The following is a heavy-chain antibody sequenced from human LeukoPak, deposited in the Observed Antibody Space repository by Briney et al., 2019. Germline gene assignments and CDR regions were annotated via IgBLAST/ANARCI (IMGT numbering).Heavy chain of an antibody. Sequence: GGSLRLSCAASGFTFSSYWMHWVRQAPGKGLVWVSRINSDGSSTSYADSVKGRFTISRDNTKNTLYLQMNSLRAEDTAVYYCARDRGYSYGLYWYFDLWGRGTLVTVSS. CDR3: ARDRGYSYGLYWYFDL. D-gene: IGHD5-18*01. CDR1: GFTFSSYW. J-gene: IGHJ2*01. CDR2: INSDGSST. V-gene: IGHV3-74*01.